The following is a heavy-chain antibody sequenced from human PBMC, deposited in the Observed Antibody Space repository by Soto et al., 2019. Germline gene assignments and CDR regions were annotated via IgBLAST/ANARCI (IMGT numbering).Heavy chain of an antibody. Sequence: ASLKVSCKASGYTFNSYDINWARQATGQGLEWMGWMNPNSGNTGYAQKFQGRVTMTRNTSISTAYMELSSLRSEDTAVYYCASGITIFGVVISMDYYYMDVWGKGTTVTVSS. D-gene: IGHD3-3*01. J-gene: IGHJ6*03. CDR1: GYTFNSYD. CDR3: ASGITIFGVVISMDYYYMDV. CDR2: MNPNSGNT. V-gene: IGHV1-8*01.